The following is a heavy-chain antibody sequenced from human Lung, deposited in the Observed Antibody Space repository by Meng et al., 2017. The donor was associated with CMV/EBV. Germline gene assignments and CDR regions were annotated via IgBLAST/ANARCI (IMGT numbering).Heavy chain of an antibody. CDR3: ARTNYGDYNWFDP. CDR2: IYYSGST. J-gene: IGHJ5*02. V-gene: IGHV4-31*02. CDR1: GGSISSGGFY. D-gene: IGHD4-17*01. Sequence: QVQIQEPGPGLASPFPTLSHTSTVSGGSISSGGFYWSWIRQHPGKGLEWIGYIYYSGSTYYNPSLRSRVAISIDTSKNQFSLKLTSVTDADTAVYFCARTNYGDYNWFDPWGQGTLVTVSS.